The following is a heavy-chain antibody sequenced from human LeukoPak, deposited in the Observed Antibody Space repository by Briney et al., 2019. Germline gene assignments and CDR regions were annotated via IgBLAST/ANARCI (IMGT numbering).Heavy chain of an antibody. D-gene: IGHD3-10*01. Sequence: GGSLRLSCAASGFTVSSYYMCWVRQAPGKGREWVSYISHTGSTVSYADSVKGRFTIYRDNAKNSLYLKMNSLRAEDTAMYYCAIPPLRGTGSSRPLAGIDVWGQGTTVTVSS. V-gene: IGHV3-11*04. J-gene: IGHJ6*02. CDR1: GFTVSSYY. CDR3: AIPPLRGTGSSRPLAGIDV. CDR2: ISHTGSTV.